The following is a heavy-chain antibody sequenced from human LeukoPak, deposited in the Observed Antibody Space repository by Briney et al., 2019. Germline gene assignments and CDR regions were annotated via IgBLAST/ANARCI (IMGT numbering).Heavy chain of an antibody. V-gene: IGHV4-39*07. J-gene: IGHJ6*02. CDR3: ARDFGAGSYRYGMDV. Sequence: SETLSLTCTVSGDSITNYNYHWGWIRQPPGKGLEWIGRLYNTGSTDNTDSNPSLQSRVTISADTSMNQFSLRLTSVTAADTAVYYCARDFGAGSYRYGMDVWGQGTTVTVSS. CDR1: GDSITNYNYH. CDR2: LYNTGSTDNT. D-gene: IGHD3-10*01.